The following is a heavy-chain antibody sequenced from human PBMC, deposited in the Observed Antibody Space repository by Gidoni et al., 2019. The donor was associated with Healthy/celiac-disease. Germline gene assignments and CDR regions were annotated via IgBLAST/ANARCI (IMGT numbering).Heavy chain of an antibody. D-gene: IGHD2-2*01. CDR3: VCDIVVVPAAIKGFDI. V-gene: IGHV3-64D*06. CDR2: ISSNGGST. CDR1: GFTFSSYA. J-gene: IGHJ3*02. Sequence: EVQLVESGGGLVQPGGSLRLSCSASGFTFSSYAMHWVRQAPGKGLEYVSAISSNGGSTYYADSVKGRFTISRDNSKNTLYLQMSSLRAEDTAVYYCVCDIVVVPAAIKGFDIWAKGQWSPSLQ.